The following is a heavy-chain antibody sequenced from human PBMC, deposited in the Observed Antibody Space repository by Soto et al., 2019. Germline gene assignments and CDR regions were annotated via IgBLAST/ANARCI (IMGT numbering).Heavy chain of an antibody. V-gene: IGHV4-59*08. D-gene: IGHD6-19*01. CDR2: IYYSGST. CDR1: GGSISSYY. J-gene: IGHJ4*02. Sequence: SETLSLTCTVSGGSISSYYWSWIRQPPGKGLEWIGYIYYSGSTNYNPSLKSRVTISVDTSKNQFSLKLSSVTAADTAVYYCARRSASGWCFDYWGQGTLVTVSS. CDR3: ARRSASGWCFDY.